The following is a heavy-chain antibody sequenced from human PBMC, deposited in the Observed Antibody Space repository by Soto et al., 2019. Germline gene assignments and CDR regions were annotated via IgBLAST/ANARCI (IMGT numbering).Heavy chain of an antibody. CDR1: GFTFSSYA. D-gene: IGHD3-3*01. J-gene: IGHJ5*02. Sequence: GGSLRLSCTASGFTFSSYAMTWVRQAPGKGLEWVSSISGSGGATYYADSVEGRFTISRDDTKNTLFLQMDSLRAEDTALYYCAKAGRPFYDLWSENRFDPWGQGTLVTVSS. CDR2: ISGSGGAT. V-gene: IGHV3-23*01. CDR3: AKAGRPFYDLWSENRFDP.